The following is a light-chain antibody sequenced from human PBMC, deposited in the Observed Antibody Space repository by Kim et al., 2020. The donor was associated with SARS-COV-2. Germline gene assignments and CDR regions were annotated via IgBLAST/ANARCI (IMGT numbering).Light chain of an antibody. CDR3: NSRDSSGNHP. CDR1: SLRNYY. J-gene: IGLJ1*01. V-gene: IGLV3-19*01. CDR2: GRN. Sequence: SSELTQDPAVSVALGQTVRITCQGDSLRNYYASWYQQKPGQAPVLVIYGRNNRPSGIPDRFSGSNSGNTASLTITGAQAEDEADYFCNSRDSSGNHPFGTGTKVTVL.